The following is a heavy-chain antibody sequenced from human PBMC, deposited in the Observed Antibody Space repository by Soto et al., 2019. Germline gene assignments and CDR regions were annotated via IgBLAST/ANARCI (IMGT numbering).Heavy chain of an antibody. CDR2: IKSDGSST. CDR1: GFTFSSYW. CDR3: ATGYSSNYYYTLGY. Sequence: GGSLRLSCGASGFTFSSYWMHWVRQAPGKGLVWVSRIKSDGSSTNYADSVKGRFTISRDNAKNTLYLQMNSLRAEDTAVYYCATGYSSNYYYTLGYWGQGTLVTVSS. J-gene: IGHJ4*02. V-gene: IGHV3-74*01. D-gene: IGHD6-19*01.